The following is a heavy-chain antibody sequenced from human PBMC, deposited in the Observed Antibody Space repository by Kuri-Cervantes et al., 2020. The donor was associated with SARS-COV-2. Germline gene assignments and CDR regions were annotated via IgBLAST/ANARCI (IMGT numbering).Heavy chain of an antibody. V-gene: IGHV3-23*01. CDR1: GFRFSSHA. CDR2: ISGSGTGA. D-gene: IGHD1-7*01. CDR3: TKDPTATTEYYYAMDV. Sequence: GGSLRLSCAASGFRFSSHAMSWVRQAPGKGLEWVSVISGSGTGAYYADSVKGRFTISRDNSKNTLYLQMNSLRAEDTAVYFCTKDPTATTEYYYAMDVWGQGTTVTVSS. J-gene: IGHJ6*02.